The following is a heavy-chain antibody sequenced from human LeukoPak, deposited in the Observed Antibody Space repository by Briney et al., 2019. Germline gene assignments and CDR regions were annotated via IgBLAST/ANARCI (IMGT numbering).Heavy chain of an antibody. Sequence: EGSLRLSCAASGFTFSSYAISWVRQAPGKGRGWVANVNQDGSEKYYVDSVKGRFNISRDNAKNSLYLHMNSLRAEDTAVYYCARSKAGGYWGQGTLVIVST. V-gene: IGHV3-7*01. CDR2: VNQDGSEK. J-gene: IGHJ4*02. CDR3: ARSKAGGY. D-gene: IGHD3-10*01. CDR1: GFTFSSYA.